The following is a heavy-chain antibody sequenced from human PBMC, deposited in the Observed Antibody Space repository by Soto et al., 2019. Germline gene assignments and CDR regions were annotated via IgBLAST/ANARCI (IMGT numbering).Heavy chain of an antibody. CDR2: IYYSGST. CDR3: ARTYYYDSSGYYLVYFDY. CDR1: GGSISSGGYY. Sequence: SETLSLTCTVSGGSISSGGYYWSWIRQHPGKGLEWIGYIYYSGSTYYNPSLKSRVTISVDTSKNQFSLKLSSVTAADTAVYYCARTYYYDSSGYYLVYFDYWGQGTLVTVS. J-gene: IGHJ4*02. V-gene: IGHV4-31*03. D-gene: IGHD3-22*01.